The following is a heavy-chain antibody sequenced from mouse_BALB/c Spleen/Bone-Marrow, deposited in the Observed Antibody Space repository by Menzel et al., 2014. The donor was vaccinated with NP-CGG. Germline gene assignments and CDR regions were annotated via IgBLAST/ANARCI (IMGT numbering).Heavy chain of an antibody. V-gene: IGHV14-3*02. D-gene: IGHD1-1*01. CDR3: ASYYYGSSLFAY. J-gene: IGHJ3*01. Sequence: EVHLVESGAELVKPGASVKLSCTASGFNIKDTYMRWVKQRPEQGLEWTGRIDPANGNTKYDPKFQGKATITADTSSNTAYLQLSSLTSEDTAVYYCASYYYGSSLFAYWGQGTLVTVSA. CDR1: GFNIKDTY. CDR2: IDPANGNT.